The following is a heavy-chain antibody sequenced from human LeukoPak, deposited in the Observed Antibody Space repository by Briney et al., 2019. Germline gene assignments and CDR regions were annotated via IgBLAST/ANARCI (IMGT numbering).Heavy chain of an antibody. J-gene: IGHJ4*02. Sequence: SVKVSCKASGGTFSSYAISWVRQAPGRGLEWMGRIIPILGIANYAQKLQGRVTITADKSTSTAYMELSSLRSEDTAVYYCARDRGYDSSGYSPTGPLFDYWGQGTLVTVSS. CDR2: IIPILGIA. D-gene: IGHD3-22*01. CDR3: ARDRGYDSSGYSPTGPLFDY. V-gene: IGHV1-69*04. CDR1: GGTFSSYA.